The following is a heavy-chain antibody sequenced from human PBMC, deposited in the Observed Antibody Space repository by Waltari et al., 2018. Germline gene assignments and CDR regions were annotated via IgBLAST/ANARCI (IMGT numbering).Heavy chain of an antibody. Sequence: EVRLVQSGAEVKKPGQSLTISCQASGYTLSHSWISWVRHLPGKGLEWMGKIDPADSETNYSPSFQGHVIISADKSSSTASLHWSSLKASDSATYYCARENYYDSSGFSVSWGQGTLVTVSS. V-gene: IGHV5-10-1*03. CDR3: ARENYYDSSGFSVS. D-gene: IGHD3-22*01. J-gene: IGHJ5*02. CDR1: GYTLSHSW. CDR2: IDPADSET.